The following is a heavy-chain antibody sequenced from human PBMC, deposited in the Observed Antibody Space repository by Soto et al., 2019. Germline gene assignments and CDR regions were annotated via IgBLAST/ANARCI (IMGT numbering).Heavy chain of an antibody. CDR3: ARDQGVAAAGITWFDP. CDR1: GASMNSYH. D-gene: IGHD6-13*01. J-gene: IGHJ5*02. CDR2: IHSSGST. V-gene: IGHV4-4*07. Sequence: SETLSLTCTVSGASMNSYHWSWIRQPAGKGLEWIGHIHSSGSTNYNPSLKSRVTMSVDTSKNQFSLRLMSLTAADTAVYYCARDQGVAAAGITWFDPWGQGSLVTVSS.